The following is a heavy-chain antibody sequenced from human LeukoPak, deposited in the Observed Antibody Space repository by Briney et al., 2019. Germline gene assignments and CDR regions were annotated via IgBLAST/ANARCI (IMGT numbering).Heavy chain of an antibody. CDR3: AKVGAWELQRVFEN. D-gene: IGHD1-26*01. Sequence: QPGGSLRLSCAASGFTFSDYWMTWVRQVPGKGLEWVANVGRDGSEKNYVDSVEGRFTISRDNAKKSLYLEMNCLRVEDTALYYCAKVGAWELQRVFENWGQGTLVTVSS. CDR2: VGRDGSEK. V-gene: IGHV3-7*01. CDR1: GFTFSDYW. J-gene: IGHJ4*02.